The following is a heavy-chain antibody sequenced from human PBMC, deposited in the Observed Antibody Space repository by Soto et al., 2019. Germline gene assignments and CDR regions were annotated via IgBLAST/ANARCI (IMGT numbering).Heavy chain of an antibody. Sequence: QVQLVQSGAEVKKPGSSVKVSYKASGGTFGPYTVNWVRQAPGQGLEWMGRIIPFLGVTNYAQKFQARVTLTADTSTTTAYMELSGLRFEDTAVYYCARDWESTVSTWSFGAFWGRGTLVTVSS. D-gene: IGHD3-10*01. CDR1: GGTFGPYT. CDR3: ARDWESTVSTWSFGAF. CDR2: IIPFLGVT. J-gene: IGHJ4*02. V-gene: IGHV1-69*08.